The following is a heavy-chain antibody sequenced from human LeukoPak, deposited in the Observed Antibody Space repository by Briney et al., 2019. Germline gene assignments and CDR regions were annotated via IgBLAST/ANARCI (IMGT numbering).Heavy chain of an antibody. D-gene: IGHD3-10*01. CDR2: IKSKTDGGTT. CDR3: TAGGSGSPYGMDV. CDR1: GFTFSNAW. J-gene: IGHJ6*02. Sequence: GGSLRLSCAASGFTFSNAWMSRVRQAPGKGLEWVGRIKSKTDGGTTDYAAPVKGRFTISRDDSKNTLYLQMNSLKTEDTAVYYCTAGGSGSPYGMDVWGQGTTVTVSS. V-gene: IGHV3-15*01.